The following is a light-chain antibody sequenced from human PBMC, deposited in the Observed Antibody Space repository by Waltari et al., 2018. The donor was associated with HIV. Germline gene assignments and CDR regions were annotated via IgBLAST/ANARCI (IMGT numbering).Light chain of an antibody. CDR1: SSDVGSYNI. J-gene: IGLJ3*02. CDR3: CSHAGTNWV. CDR2: EGS. Sequence: QSALTQPASVSGSPGQSITISCTGTSSDVGSYNIVSWYQQHPGKAPKLMIYEGSKRPSGVSNRCSGSKSGNTASLTISGLQAEDEADYYCCSHAGTNWVFGGGTKLTVL. V-gene: IGLV2-23*01.